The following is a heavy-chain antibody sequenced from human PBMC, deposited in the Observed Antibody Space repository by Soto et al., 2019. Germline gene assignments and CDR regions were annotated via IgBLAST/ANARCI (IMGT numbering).Heavy chain of an antibody. J-gene: IGHJ4*02. Sequence: GGSLRLSCAASGFTFSSYSMNWVRQAPGKGLEWVSSISSSSSYIYYVDSVKGRFTISRDNAKNSLYLQMNSLRAEDTAVYYCARFGVHGFDYWGQGTLVTVSS. CDR2: ISSSSSYI. CDR3: ARFGVHGFDY. D-gene: IGHD1-1*01. CDR1: GFTFSSYS. V-gene: IGHV3-21*01.